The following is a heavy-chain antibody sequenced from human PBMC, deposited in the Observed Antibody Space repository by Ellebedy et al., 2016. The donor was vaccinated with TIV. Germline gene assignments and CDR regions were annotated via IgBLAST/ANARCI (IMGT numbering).Heavy chain of an antibody. D-gene: IGHD4/OR15-4a*01. Sequence: AASVKVSCKASGYSFTSYAMHWARQAPGQRLEWMGWINAGNGNTKYSQKFQGRVTITRDTSARTAHMELSSLRSEDTAVYYCAREVITAGARQPNFDYWGQGTLVTVSS. CDR2: INAGNGNT. CDR3: AREVITAGARQPNFDY. V-gene: IGHV1-3*01. J-gene: IGHJ4*02. CDR1: GYSFTSYA.